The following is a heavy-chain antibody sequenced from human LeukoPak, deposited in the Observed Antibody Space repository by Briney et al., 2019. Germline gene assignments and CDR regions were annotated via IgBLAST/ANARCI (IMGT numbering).Heavy chain of an antibody. J-gene: IGHJ3*01. CDR2: ISGDGAST. CDR3: AKDSYVSGKPLHTFDV. CDR1: GFXFAIHA. V-gene: IGHV3-23*01. Sequence: PGGSLRLSCAASGFXFAIHAITWVRQAPGKGLEWVSGISGDGASTHYAESVKGQFTISRDNSQNTLFLQMNSLRVEDTAIYYCAKDSYVSGKPLHTFDVRGQGTMVTVSS. D-gene: IGHD3-10*01.